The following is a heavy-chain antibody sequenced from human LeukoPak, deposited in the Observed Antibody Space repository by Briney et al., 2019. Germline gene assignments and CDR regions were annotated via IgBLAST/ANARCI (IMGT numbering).Heavy chain of an antibody. J-gene: IGHJ4*02. CDR3: ANGGAAADFDY. D-gene: IGHD6-13*01. CDR2: ISDSSGYI. CDR1: GFTFSYYY. Sequence: PGGSLRLSCAASGFTFSYYYMNWVRQAPGKGLEWVSSISDSSGYIYYADSVKGRFTISRDNAKNSLYLQMNSLRAEDTAVYYCANGGAAADFDYWGQGTLVTVSS. V-gene: IGHV3-21*01.